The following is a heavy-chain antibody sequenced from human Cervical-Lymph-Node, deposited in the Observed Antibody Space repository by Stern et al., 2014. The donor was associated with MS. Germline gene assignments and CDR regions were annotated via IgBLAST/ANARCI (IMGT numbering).Heavy chain of an antibody. CDR3: ALSSETSDRWYSLGYDL. CDR1: GGTFSKFP. J-gene: IGHJ5*02. V-gene: IGHV1-69*01. CDR2: IFPVFGTP. Sequence: QVQLVQSGAEVTKPGSSVKVSCKAPGGTFSKFPSSWVRQAPGQGLEWMAGIFPVFGTPTYAQEFRGRVTITADVSTSTVYMELSSLRSDDTAVYYCALSSETSDRWYSLGYDLWGQGTLVTVSS. D-gene: IGHD6-13*01.